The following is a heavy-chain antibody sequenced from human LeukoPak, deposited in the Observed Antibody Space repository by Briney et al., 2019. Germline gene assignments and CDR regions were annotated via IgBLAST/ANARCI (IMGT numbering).Heavy chain of an antibody. CDR3: ARYPQYDILTGYYTDPGPFDY. CDR2: ISGSGGGT. D-gene: IGHD3-9*01. V-gene: IGHV3-23*01. Sequence: PGGSLRLSCAASGFTFSSYAMSWVRQAPGKGLEWVSAISGSGGGTYYADSVKGRFTISRDNAKNSLYLQMNSLRAEDTAVYYCARYPQYDILTGYYTDPGPFDYWGQGTLVTVSS. CDR1: GFTFSSYA. J-gene: IGHJ4*02.